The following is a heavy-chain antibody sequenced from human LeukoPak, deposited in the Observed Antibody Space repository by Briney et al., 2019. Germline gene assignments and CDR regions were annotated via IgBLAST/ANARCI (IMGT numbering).Heavy chain of an antibody. CDR2: IYYSGST. Sequence: SETLSLTCTVSGGSISSYYWSWIRQPPGKGREWIGYIYYSGSTNYNPSLKSRVTISVDTSKNQFSLKLSSVTAADTAVYYCARGHILPGFDPWGQGTLVTVSS. J-gene: IGHJ5*02. V-gene: IGHV4-59*01. D-gene: IGHD3-9*01. CDR1: GGSISSYY. CDR3: ARGHILPGFDP.